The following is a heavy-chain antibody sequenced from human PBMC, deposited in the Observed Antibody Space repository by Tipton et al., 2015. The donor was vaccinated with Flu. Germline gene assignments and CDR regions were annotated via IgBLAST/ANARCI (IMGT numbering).Heavy chain of an antibody. V-gene: IGHV1-3*01. J-gene: IGHJ4*02. CDR3: AREIDRAADRYFDY. CDR1: GYTFTNYD. CDR2: INPGNGNT. D-gene: IGHD6-6*01. Sequence: QVQLVQSGAEVKKPGASVNVSCKASGYTFTNYDMHWVRQAPGQRPEWMGWINPGNGNTKYSQKFQGRVTINRDTSASTAYMDLSSLRSEDTAVYYCAREIDRAADRYFDYWGQGTLVTVSS.